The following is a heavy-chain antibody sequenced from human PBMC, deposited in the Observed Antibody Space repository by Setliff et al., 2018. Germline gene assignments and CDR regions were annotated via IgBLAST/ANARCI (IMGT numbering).Heavy chain of an antibody. CDR1: GYTFSTYP. J-gene: IGHJ6*03. CDR2: ISTANGNT. CDR3: ARTSATWCMDV. Sequence: ASVKVSCKASGYTFSTYPMHWVRQAPGQSLEWMGWISTANGNTKYSQQFQGRVTITRDTSASTDYMELSSLRSEDMAVYYCARTSATWCMDVWGKGTTVTV. V-gene: IGHV1-3*03. D-gene: IGHD2-8*02.